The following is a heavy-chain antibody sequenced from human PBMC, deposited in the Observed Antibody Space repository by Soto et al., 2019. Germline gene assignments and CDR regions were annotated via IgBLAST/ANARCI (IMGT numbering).Heavy chain of an antibody. V-gene: IGHV3-66*01. Sequence: EVQLVESGGGLVQPGGSLRLSCAASGFTVNSNYMSWVRQAPGKGLEWVSVIYSDGSTYYADSVKGRFIISRDNSNNTLYFQMNSLRAEDTAVNYCATLTKYDILTGFYPCWGQGTLVTVSS. CDR3: ATLTKYDILTGFYPC. CDR2: IYSDGST. CDR1: GFTVNSNY. D-gene: IGHD3-9*01. J-gene: IGHJ4*02.